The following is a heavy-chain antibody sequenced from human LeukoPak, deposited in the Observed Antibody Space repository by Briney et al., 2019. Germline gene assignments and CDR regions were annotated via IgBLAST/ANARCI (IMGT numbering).Heavy chain of an antibody. J-gene: IGHJ3*02. Sequence: SETLSLTCTVSGGSISSYYWSWIRQPPGKGLEWIGYIYHSGSTYYNPSLKSRVTISVDRSKNQFSLKLSSVTAADTAVYYCAGDWGSSSAFDIWGQGTMVTVSS. CDR1: GGSISSYY. CDR2: IYHSGST. V-gene: IGHV4-59*12. D-gene: IGHD6-6*01. CDR3: AGDWGSSSAFDI.